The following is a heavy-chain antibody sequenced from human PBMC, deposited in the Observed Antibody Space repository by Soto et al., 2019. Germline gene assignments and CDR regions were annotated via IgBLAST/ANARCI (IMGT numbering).Heavy chain of an antibody. CDR2: MNPNSGNT. CDR3: ARGSKGSSWYAYWFDP. CDR1: GYTFTSYD. Sequence: QVQLVQSGAEVKKPGASVKVSCKASGYTFTSYDINWVRHATGQGHEWMGWMNPNSGNTGYAQKFQGRVTMTRNTSISTAYMELSSLRSEDTAVYYCARGSKGSSWYAYWFDPWGQGTLITVSS. J-gene: IGHJ5*02. V-gene: IGHV1-8*01. D-gene: IGHD6-13*01.